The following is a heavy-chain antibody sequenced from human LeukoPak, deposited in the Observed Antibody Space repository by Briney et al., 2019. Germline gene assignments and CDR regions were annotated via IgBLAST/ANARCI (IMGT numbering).Heavy chain of an antibody. CDR3: ARGRRDDYVWGSYRYYLDY. J-gene: IGHJ4*02. V-gene: IGHV1-8*01. Sequence: ASVKVSCKASGYTFTSYDINWVRQATGQGLEWMGWMNPNSGNTGYAQKFQGRVTITRNTSISAAYMELSSLRSEDTAVYYCARGRRDDYVWGSYRYYLDYWGQGTLVTVSS. CDR1: GYTFTSYD. D-gene: IGHD3-16*02. CDR2: MNPNSGNT.